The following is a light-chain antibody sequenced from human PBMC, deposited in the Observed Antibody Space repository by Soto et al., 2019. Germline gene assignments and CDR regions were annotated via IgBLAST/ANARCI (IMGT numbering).Light chain of an antibody. Sequence: DIQMTQSPSSLSASVGDRVTITCRASQTTNNYLNWYQLKPGKAPKLLIYAASTLQTGVPSRFTGSGSGTDFTLTISSLEPEDSAVYYCQQRSDWPITSGGGAKADIK. J-gene: IGKJ4*01. V-gene: IGKV1-39*01. CDR2: AAS. CDR3: QQRSDWPIT. CDR1: QTTNNY.